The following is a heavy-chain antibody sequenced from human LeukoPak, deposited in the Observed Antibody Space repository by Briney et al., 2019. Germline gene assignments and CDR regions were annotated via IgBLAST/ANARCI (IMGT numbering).Heavy chain of an antibody. J-gene: IGHJ4*02. CDR2: ISYDGSNK. V-gene: IGHV3-30*18. CDR3: AKEAYYYDSSGSEFDY. CDR1: GFTFSSYG. D-gene: IGHD3-22*01. Sequence: GRSLRLSCAASGFTFSSYGMHWVRQAPGKGLEWVAVISYDGSNKYYADSVKGRFTISRDNSKNTLYLQMNSLRAEDTAVYYCAKEAYYYDSSGSEFDYWGQGTLVTVSS.